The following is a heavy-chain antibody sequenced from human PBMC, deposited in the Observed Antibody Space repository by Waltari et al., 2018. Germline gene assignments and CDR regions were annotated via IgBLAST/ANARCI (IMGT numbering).Heavy chain of an antibody. CDR2: INCKGDKV. Sequence: VESGGGVIRPGGSRSLSCGASRFTFHDYGMSWVRQGPGKGLEWIAGINCKGDKVAYGDAVRGRFIISRDNAKNLLYLQMNTVGLDDTALYYCARGGDSSWPRWGQGTLVTVSA. CDR3: ARGGDSSWPR. J-gene: IGHJ4*02. V-gene: IGHV3-20*04. D-gene: IGHD3-22*01. CDR1: RFTFHDYG.